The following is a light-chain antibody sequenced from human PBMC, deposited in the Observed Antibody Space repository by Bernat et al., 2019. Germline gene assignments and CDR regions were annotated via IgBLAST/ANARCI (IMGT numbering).Light chain of an antibody. J-gene: IGKJ2*01. CDR3: QQSYTTSSYT. CDR1: QDIGDS. V-gene: IGKV1-39*01. CDR2: LAS. Sequence: QVTQSPSSLSASVGDRVTISCRASQDIGDSLNWYQQKPGGVPKLLIYLASDLETGVPSRFSGSGSGTEFTLTISSLQPEDFATYYCQQSYTTSSYTFGLVTKVEIK.